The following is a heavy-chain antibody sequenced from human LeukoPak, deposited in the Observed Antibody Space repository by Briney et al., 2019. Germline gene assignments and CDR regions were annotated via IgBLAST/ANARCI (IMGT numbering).Heavy chain of an antibody. CDR3: ARDGAHRLWFGELGWFDP. Sequence: SETLSLTCTVSGGSISSYYWSWIRQPPGKGLEWIGYIDYSGSTNYNPSLKSRVTISVDTSKNQFSLKLSSVTAADTAVYYCARDGAHRLWFGELGWFDPWGQGTLVTVSS. CDR2: IDYSGST. CDR1: GGSISSYY. D-gene: IGHD3-10*01. V-gene: IGHV4-59*01. J-gene: IGHJ5*02.